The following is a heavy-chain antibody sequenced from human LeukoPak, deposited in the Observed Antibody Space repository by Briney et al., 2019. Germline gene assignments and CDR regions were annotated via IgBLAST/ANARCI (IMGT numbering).Heavy chain of an antibody. CDR1: GLTFNTYG. V-gene: IGHV3-30*04. D-gene: IGHD3-9*01. CDR2: ISNDGVNK. J-gene: IGHJ4*02. Sequence: GGSLRLSCAASGLTFNTYGIHWVRQAPGKGPEWVAVISNDGVNKYYTYSVRGRFTISRDNSKNTVYLQMNSLRVEDTAVYYCATTHISHAILSGYFDYWGQGTLVAVSS. CDR3: ATTHISHAILSGYFDY.